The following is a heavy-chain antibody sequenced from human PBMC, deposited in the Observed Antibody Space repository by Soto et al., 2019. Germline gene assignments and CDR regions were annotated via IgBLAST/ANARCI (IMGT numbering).Heavy chain of an antibody. D-gene: IGHD3-10*01. Sequence: GGSLRLSCAASGFTFSSYWMSWVRQAPGKGLEWVANIKQDGSEKYYVDSVKGRFTISRDNAKNSLYLQMNSLRAEDTAVYYCARGPRYYYGSGSYPFDYWGQGTLVTVSS. CDR2: IKQDGSEK. CDR1: GFTFSSYW. CDR3: ARGPRYYYGSGSYPFDY. J-gene: IGHJ4*02. V-gene: IGHV3-7*01.